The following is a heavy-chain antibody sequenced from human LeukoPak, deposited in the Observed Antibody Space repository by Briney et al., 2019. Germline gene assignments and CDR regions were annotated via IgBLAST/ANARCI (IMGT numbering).Heavy chain of an antibody. V-gene: IGHV4-34*01. CDR1: GGSFSGYY. J-gene: IGHJ5*02. CDR2: INHSGST. D-gene: IGHD3-10*01. CDR3: ARGLTTMVRGVRFPGTIWFDP. Sequence: SETLSLTCAVYGGSFSGYYWSWIRQPPGKGLEWIGEINHSGSTNYNPSLKSGVTISVDTSNNQFSLKLSSVTAADTAVYYCARGLTTMVRGVRFPGTIWFDPWGQGTLVTVSS.